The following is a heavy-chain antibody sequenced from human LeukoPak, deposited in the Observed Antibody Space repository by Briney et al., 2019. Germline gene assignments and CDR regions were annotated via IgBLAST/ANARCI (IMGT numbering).Heavy chain of an antibody. D-gene: IGHD1-26*01. V-gene: IGHV3-30-3*01. CDR3: ARAEWELLRGHFDY. CDR1: GFTFSSYA. CDR2: ISYDGSNK. Sequence: SGGSLRLSCAASGFTFSSYAMHWVRQAPGKGLEWVAVISYDGSNKYYADSVKGRFTISRDNSKNTLYLQMNSLRAEDTAVYYCARAEWELLRGHFDYWGQGTLVTVSS. J-gene: IGHJ4*02.